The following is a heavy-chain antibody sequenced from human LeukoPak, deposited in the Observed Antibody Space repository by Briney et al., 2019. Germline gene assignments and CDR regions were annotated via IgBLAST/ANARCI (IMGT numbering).Heavy chain of an antibody. V-gene: IGHV1-2*02. D-gene: IGHD1-26*01. CDR2: INPNSGGT. Sequence: ASVKVSCKASGYTFTGYYMHWVRQAPGQGLEWMGWINPNSGGTNYAQKFQGRVTMTRDMSTTTVYMELSSLRSEDTAVYYCARGLSGSYYVLTNWGQGTLVTVSS. CDR3: ARGLSGSYYVLTN. J-gene: IGHJ4*02. CDR1: GYTFTGYY.